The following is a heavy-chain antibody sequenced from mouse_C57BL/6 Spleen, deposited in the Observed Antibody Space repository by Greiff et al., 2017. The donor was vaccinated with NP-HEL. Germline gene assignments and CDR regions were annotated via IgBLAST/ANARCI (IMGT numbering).Heavy chain of an antibody. V-gene: IGHV1-64*01. D-gene: IGHD2-5*01. J-gene: IGHJ2*01. CDR1: GYTFTSYW. Sequence: QVQLKQPGAELVKPGASVKLSCKASGYTFTSYWMHWVKQRPGQGLEWIGMIHPNSGSTNYNEKFKSKATLTVDKSSSTAYMQLSSLTSEDSAVYYCARLAFYSSDYWGQGTTLTVSS. CDR2: IHPNSGST. CDR3: ARLAFYSSDY.